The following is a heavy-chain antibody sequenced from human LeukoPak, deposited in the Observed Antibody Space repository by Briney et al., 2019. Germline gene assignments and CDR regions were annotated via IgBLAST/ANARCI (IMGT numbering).Heavy chain of an antibody. CDR2: INSDGSRI. CDR3: ARDPYSGRYGDYYYYYMDV. J-gene: IGHJ6*03. V-gene: IGHV3-74*01. D-gene: IGHD1-26*01. Sequence: PGGSLRLSCAASGFTFSTYWMHWVRRAPGKGLVWVSRINSDGSRISYADSVKGRFTISRDNAKNTLDLQMNSLRAEDTAVYYCARDPYSGRYGDYYYYYMDVWGKGTTVTISS. CDR1: GFTFSTYW.